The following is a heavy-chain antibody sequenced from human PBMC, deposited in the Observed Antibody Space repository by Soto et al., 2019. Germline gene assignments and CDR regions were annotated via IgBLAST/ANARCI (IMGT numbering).Heavy chain of an antibody. CDR1: GGTFSSYA. CDR3: ARVKAVVVAATYYNWFDP. V-gene: IGHV1-69*12. D-gene: IGHD2-15*01. J-gene: IGHJ5*02. CDR2: IIPIFGTA. Sequence: QVQLVQSGAEVKKPGSSVKVSCKASGGTFSSYAISWVRQAPGQGLEWMGGIIPIFGTANYAQKFQGRVTITADESTSTAYMELSSLRSEDTAVYYYARVKAVVVAATYYNWFDPWGQGTLVTVSS.